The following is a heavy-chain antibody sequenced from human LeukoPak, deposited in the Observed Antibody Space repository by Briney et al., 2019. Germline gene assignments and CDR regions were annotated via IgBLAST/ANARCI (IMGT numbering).Heavy chain of an antibody. D-gene: IGHD6-19*01. CDR1: GGSISSSY. Sequence: SQTLSLTCTVSGGSISSSYCSWVRQPPGKGLEWIGYIDNSGSTNYNPSLKSRVTISLDTPKSQFSLKLRSVTAADTAVYYCARAPLYSGGSGWSIYYFYAMDVWGQGTTVTVSS. CDR2: IDNSGST. J-gene: IGHJ6*02. CDR3: ARAPLYSGGSGWSIYYFYAMDV. V-gene: IGHV4-59*01.